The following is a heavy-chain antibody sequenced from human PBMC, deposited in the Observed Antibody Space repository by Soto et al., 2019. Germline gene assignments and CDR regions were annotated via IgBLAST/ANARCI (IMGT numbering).Heavy chain of an antibody. CDR3: ARVGYYYDSSGYQGAFDI. D-gene: IGHD3-22*01. CDR2: IYPGDSDT. V-gene: IGHV5-51*01. J-gene: IGHJ3*02. CDR1: GYSFTSYW. Sequence: PGESLKISCKGSGYSFTSYWIGWVRQMPGKGLEWMGIIYPGDSDTRYSPSFQGQVTISTDKSISTAYLQWSSLKASDTAMYYCARVGYYYDSSGYQGAFDIWGRGTMVTVSS.